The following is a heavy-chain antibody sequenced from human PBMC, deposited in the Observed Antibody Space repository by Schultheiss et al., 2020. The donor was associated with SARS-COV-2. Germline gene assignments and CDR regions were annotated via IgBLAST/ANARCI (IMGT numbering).Heavy chain of an antibody. V-gene: IGHV3-64*01. CDR3: AREGSEFWSGYYHYFDY. CDR2: ISSNGGST. D-gene: IGHD3-3*01. CDR1: GFTFSSYA. Sequence: GESLKISCAASGFTFSSYAMHWVRQAPGKGLEYVSAISSNGGSTYYANSVKGRFTISRDNSKNTLYLQMGSLRAEDMAVYYCAREGSEFWSGYYHYFDYWGQGTLVTVSS. J-gene: IGHJ4*02.